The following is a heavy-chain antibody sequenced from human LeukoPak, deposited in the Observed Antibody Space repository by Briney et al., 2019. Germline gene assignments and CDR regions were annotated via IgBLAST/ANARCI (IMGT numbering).Heavy chain of an antibody. J-gene: IGHJ4*02. CDR2: ISGYNGNT. CDR1: GYIFTHYA. CDR3: ARPNYGDYPGTAFDS. Sequence: ASVKVSRKASGYIFTHYAISWVRLAPGPGLEWMGWISGYNGNTKYAQKFQGRITLTTDTSTSTAYMDLRSLRSDETAVYFCARPNYGDYPGTAFDSWGQGTLVTVSS. V-gene: IGHV1-18*01. D-gene: IGHD4-17*01.